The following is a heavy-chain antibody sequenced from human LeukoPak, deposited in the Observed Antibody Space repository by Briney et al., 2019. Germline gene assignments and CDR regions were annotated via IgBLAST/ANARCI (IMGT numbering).Heavy chain of an antibody. CDR1: GLPFTTYG. CDR2: ISAYNGNT. J-gene: IGHJ4*02. Sequence: ASVKVSCKASGLPFTTYGISWVRQAPGQGLEWMGWISAYNGNTNYAQKLQGRVTMTTDTSTSTAYMELRSLRPDDTAVYYCARDQLWFGEYPFRYWGQGTLVTVSS. V-gene: IGHV1-18*01. CDR3: ARDQLWFGEYPFRY. D-gene: IGHD3-10*01.